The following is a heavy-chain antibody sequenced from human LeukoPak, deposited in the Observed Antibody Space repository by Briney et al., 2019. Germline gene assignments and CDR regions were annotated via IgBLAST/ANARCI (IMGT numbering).Heavy chain of an antibody. Sequence: GSLRLSCAASGFTFSNAWMSWIRQPPGKGLEWIGNIYYSGNTNYNPSLRSRVTIFLDTSRNQFSLKVSSVTAADTAVYYCARANGSYSPWRPWGQGTLVTVSS. CDR2: IYYSGNT. J-gene: IGHJ5*02. D-gene: IGHD1-26*01. CDR3: ARANGSYSPWRP. CDR1: GFTFSNAW. V-gene: IGHV4-59*01.